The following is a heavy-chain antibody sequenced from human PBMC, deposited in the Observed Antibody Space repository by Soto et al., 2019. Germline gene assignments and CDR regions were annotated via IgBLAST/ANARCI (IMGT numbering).Heavy chain of an antibody. CDR3: ARAIRVNDYYFDY. V-gene: IGHV4-30-4*01. CDR2: IYYSGST. J-gene: IGHJ4*02. Sequence: SETLSLTCTVSGGSIISGDYYWIWIRQPPGKGLEWIGYIYYSGSTYYNPSLKSRVTISVDTSKNQFSLKLSSVTAADTAVYYCARAIRVNDYYFDYWGQGTLVTVSS. D-gene: IGHD1-1*01. CDR1: GGSIISGDYY.